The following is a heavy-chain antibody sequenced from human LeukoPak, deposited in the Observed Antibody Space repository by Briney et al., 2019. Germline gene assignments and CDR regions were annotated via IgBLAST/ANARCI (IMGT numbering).Heavy chain of an antibody. Sequence: ASVKVSCKASGYTFTSYGISWVRQAPGQGLEWMGWVSAYNGNTNYAQKLQGRVTMTTDTSTSTAYMELRSLRSDDTAVYYCARAAKRITIFRVPTGNWFDPWGQGTLVTVSS. CDR1: GYTFTSYG. D-gene: IGHD3-3*01. CDR3: ARAAKRITIFRVPTGNWFDP. V-gene: IGHV1-18*01. J-gene: IGHJ5*02. CDR2: VSAYNGNT.